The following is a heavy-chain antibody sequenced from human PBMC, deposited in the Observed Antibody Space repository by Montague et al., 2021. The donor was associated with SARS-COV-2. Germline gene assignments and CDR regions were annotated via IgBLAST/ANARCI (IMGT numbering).Heavy chain of an antibody. CDR2: ISYDGSNK. CDR1: GFTFSSYA. Sequence: SLRLSCAASGFTFSSYAMHWVRQAPGKGLEWVAVISYDGSNKYYXDSVKGRFTISRDNSKNTLYLQMNSLRAEDTAVYYCARGPLYYDILTGYIYPAYYYYYGMDVWDQGTTVTVSS. CDR3: ARGPLYYDILTGYIYPAYYYYYGMDV. J-gene: IGHJ6*02. V-gene: IGHV3-30-3*01. D-gene: IGHD3-9*01.